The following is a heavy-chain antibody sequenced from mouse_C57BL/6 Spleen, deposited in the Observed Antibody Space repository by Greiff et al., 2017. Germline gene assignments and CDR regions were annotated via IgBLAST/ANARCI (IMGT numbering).Heavy chain of an antibody. CDR2: IYPGDGDT. D-gene: IGHD2-3*01. CDR3: ARYNDGYYWFAY. V-gene: IGHV1-80*01. J-gene: IGHJ3*01. Sequence: QVQLQQSGAELVQPGASVKISCKASGYAFSSYWMNWVKQRPGKGLEWIGQIYPGDGDTNYNGTFKGKATLTADKSSSTAYMQISSLTSEDSAVYCCARYNDGYYWFAYWGQGTLVTVSA. CDR1: GYAFSSYW.